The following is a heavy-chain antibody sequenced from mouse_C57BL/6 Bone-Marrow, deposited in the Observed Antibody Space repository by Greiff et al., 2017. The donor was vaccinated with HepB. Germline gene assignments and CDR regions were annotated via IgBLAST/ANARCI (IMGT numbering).Heavy chain of an antibody. J-gene: IGHJ2*01. CDR3: ARVLYYGSSYVGY. Sequence: EVQGVESGGGLVKPGGSLKLSCAASGFTFSSYAMSWVRQTPEKRLEWVATISDGGSYTYYPDNVKGRFTISRDNAKNNLYLQMSHLKSEDTAMYYCARVLYYGSSYVGYWGQGTTLTVSS. CDR2: ISDGGSYT. D-gene: IGHD1-1*01. V-gene: IGHV5-4*01. CDR1: GFTFSSYA.